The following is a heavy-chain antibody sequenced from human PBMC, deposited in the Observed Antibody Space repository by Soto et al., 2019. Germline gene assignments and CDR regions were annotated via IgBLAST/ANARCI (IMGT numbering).Heavy chain of an antibody. CDR2: ISSSSSYT. J-gene: IGHJ3*02. CDR3: ARDYGDYVRAFDI. Sequence: PGGSLRLSCAASGFTFSDYYMSWIRQAPGKGLEWVSYISSSSSYTNYADSVKGRFTISRGNAKNSLYLQMNSLRAEDTAVYYCARDYGDYVRAFDIWGQGTMVTVSS. V-gene: IGHV3-11*06. D-gene: IGHD4-17*01. CDR1: GFTFSDYY.